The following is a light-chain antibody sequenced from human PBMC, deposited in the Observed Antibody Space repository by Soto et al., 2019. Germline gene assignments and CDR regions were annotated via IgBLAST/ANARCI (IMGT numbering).Light chain of an antibody. J-gene: IGKJ1*01. CDR2: DAT. Sequence: DIQMTQSPSTLSASLGYIVTITCXASQSISTWLAWYQQKPGKAPKLLIYDATSLEGGVPLRFSGGGSGTEFTLTINRLQPDDFATYYCQQYNSHLRTFGQGTKVDIK. CDR3: QQYNSHLRT. CDR1: QSISTW. V-gene: IGKV1-5*01.